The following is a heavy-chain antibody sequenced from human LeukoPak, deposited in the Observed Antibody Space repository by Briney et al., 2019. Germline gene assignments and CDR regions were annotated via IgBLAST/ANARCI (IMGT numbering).Heavy chain of an antibody. CDR3: SASRPHYGDYYGLDV. Sequence: GRSLILSCAASGFTFSSYGMHWVRQAPGKGLEWVAVISYDGSHKYSADSVKGRFTISRDNSKNTLYLQMNSLRTEDTAVYFCSASRPHYGDYYGLDVWGHGTTVTVSS. J-gene: IGHJ6*02. D-gene: IGHD4/OR15-4a*01. CDR2: ISYDGSHK. CDR1: GFTFSSYG. V-gene: IGHV3-30*03.